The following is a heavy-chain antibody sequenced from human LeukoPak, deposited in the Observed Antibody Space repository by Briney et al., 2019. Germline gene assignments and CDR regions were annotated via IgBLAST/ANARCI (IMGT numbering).Heavy chain of an antibody. CDR1: GFTFSRFA. CDR2: ISDSGTIT. V-gene: IGHV3-23*01. D-gene: IGHD2-2*02. J-gene: IGHJ4*02. CDR3: VKNGAIAPLYYFDC. Sequence: GGSLRLSCAASGFTFSRFAMTWVRQAPGKGLEWVSGISDSGTITYYADSVKGRFTISRDNFKDTLYLQLNSLRAEDTAVYSCVKNGAIAPLYYFDCWGLGTLVIVSS.